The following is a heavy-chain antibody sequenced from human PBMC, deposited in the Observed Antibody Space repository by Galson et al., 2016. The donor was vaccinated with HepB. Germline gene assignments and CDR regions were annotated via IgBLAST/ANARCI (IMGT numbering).Heavy chain of an antibody. CDR2: ICHSAGST. CDR1: GFTFSSYA. J-gene: IGHJ3*02. CDR3: ARTLPRAGAFDI. Sequence: SLRLSCAASGFTFSSYAMSWVRQAPGKGLEWVSSICHSAGSTSYADSVKGRFTISRDNSKNTLYLQINSLRAEDTAVYYCARTLPRAGAFDIWGQGTMVTVSS. V-gene: IGHV3-23*01.